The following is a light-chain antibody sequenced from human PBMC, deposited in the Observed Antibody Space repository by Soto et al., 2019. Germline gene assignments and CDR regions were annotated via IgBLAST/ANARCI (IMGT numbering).Light chain of an antibody. V-gene: IGKV1-5*03. CDR3: QQYNTYPLT. Sequence: DIQMTQSPSTLSASVGDRVTITCRASQSISTWLAWYQQKPGKAPKLLIYKASSLESGVPSRFSGSGSGTEFTLTISRLQPDDVATYYCQQYNTYPLTFGGGTTVEIK. CDR1: QSISTW. J-gene: IGKJ4*01. CDR2: KAS.